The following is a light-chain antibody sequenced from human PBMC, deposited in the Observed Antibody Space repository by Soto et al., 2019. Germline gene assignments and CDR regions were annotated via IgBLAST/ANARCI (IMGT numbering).Light chain of an antibody. CDR3: QSYDSSLSAYVV. J-gene: IGLJ2*01. CDR1: SSNIGAGYD. Sequence: QAVVTQPPSVSGAPGQRVNISCTGSSSNIGAGYDVHWYQHLPGTAPKLLIYDNNNRPSGVPDRFSGSKSGTSASLAITGLQAEDEADYYCQSYDSSLSAYVVFGGGTKLTVL. V-gene: IGLV1-40*01. CDR2: DNN.